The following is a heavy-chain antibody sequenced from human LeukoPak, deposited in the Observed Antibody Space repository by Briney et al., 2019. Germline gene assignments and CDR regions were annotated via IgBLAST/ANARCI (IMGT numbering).Heavy chain of an antibody. CDR2: VDHTGTT. CDR3: ARGRVSSSTWYSTYYYFFYMDF. V-gene: IGHV4-59*01. Sequence: PSETLSLTCTVSDDSITMYYWTWIRQPPGKGLEWIGYVDHTGTTNFNPSLNGRVSISRDTSKNSFSLRLRSVTAADTAVYFCARGRVSSSTWYSTYYYFFYMDFWGKGTTVTVSS. D-gene: IGHD4-11*01. CDR1: DDSITMYY. J-gene: IGHJ6*03.